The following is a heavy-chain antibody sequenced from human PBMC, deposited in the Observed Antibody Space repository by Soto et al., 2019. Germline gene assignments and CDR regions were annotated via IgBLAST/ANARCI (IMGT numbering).Heavy chain of an antibody. D-gene: IGHD6-13*01. V-gene: IGHV1-18*01. CDR2: ISAYNGNT. J-gene: IGHJ4*02. CDR3: ARDYLRYSRSAVPVY. Sequence: ASVKVSCKASGYTFTSYGISWVRQAPGQGLEWMGWISAYNGNTNYAQKLQGRVTMTTDTSTNTAYMELRSLRSDDTAVYYCARDYLRYSRSAVPVYWGQGTLVTVSS. CDR1: GYTFTSYG.